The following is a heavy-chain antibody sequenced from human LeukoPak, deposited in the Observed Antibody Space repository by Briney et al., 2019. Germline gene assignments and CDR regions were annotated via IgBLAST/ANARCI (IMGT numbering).Heavy chain of an antibody. J-gene: IGHJ3*02. V-gene: IGHV1-2*06. CDR1: GYTFTGNN. CDR3: ARALFGYYGSGSYYNPDAFDI. Sequence: ASVKVSFKASGYTFTGNNIHWFRQAPGQGLEWMGRINRNSGGTNYAQKFQGSVTMTRDTSISTAYMELSRLRSDDTAVYYCARALFGYYGSGSYYNPDAFDIWGQGTMVTVSS. D-gene: IGHD3-10*01. CDR2: INRNSGGT.